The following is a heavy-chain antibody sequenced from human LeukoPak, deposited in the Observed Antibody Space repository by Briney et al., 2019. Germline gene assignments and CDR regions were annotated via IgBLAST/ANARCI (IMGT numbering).Heavy chain of an antibody. J-gene: IGHJ3*02. V-gene: IGHV3-30*04. CDR2: ISYDGSNK. Sequence: GGLLRLSCAASGFTFSSYAMHWVRQAPGKGLEWVAVISYDGSNKYYADSVKGRFTISRDNSKNTLYLQMNSLRAEDTAVYYCARDSVDTASYDAFDIWGQGTMVTVSS. CDR1: GFTFSSYA. D-gene: IGHD5-18*01. CDR3: ARDSVDTASYDAFDI.